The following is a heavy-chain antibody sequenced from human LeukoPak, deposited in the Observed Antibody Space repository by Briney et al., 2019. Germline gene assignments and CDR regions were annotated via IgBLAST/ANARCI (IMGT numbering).Heavy chain of an antibody. CDR1: GGSFSGYY. J-gene: IGHJ6*03. Sequence: PSETLSLTCAVYGGSFSGYYWSWIRQPPGKGLEWIGEINHSGSTNYNPSLKSRVTISVDTSKNQFSLKLNSVTAADTAVYYCASFFSYYYMDVWGKGTTVTISS. CDR2: INHSGST. V-gene: IGHV4-34*01. CDR3: ASFFSYYYMDV. D-gene: IGHD2/OR15-2a*01.